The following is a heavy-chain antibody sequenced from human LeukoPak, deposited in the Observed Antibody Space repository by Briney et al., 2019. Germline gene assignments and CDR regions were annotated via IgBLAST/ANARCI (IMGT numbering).Heavy chain of an antibody. J-gene: IGHJ5*02. V-gene: IGHV4-59*01. CDR1: GGSISSYY. CDR3: ASGRGVVSLDWFDP. CDR2: IYYRGST. Sequence: SETLSLTCTVSGGSISSYYWSWIRQPPGKGLEWIGYIYYRGSTNYNPSLKSRVTISVDTSKNQFSLKLSSVTATDTAVYYCASGRGVVSLDWFDPWGQGTLVTVSS. D-gene: IGHD2-21*01.